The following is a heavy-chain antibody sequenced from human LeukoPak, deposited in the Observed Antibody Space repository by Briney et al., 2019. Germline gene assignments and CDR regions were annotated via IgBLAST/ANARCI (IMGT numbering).Heavy chain of an antibody. CDR2: IYYNGNT. D-gene: IGHD6-13*01. CDR3: ARVGEDSWYPFDI. Sequence: SETLSLTCTVSGGSIGSYYWSWIRQPLGKGLEWIAYIYYNGNTNYNPSLKSRVNMSVDTSKKVFSLKMSSVTAADTAVYYCARVGEDSWYPFDIWGQGTMVTVSS. CDR1: GGSIGSYY. J-gene: IGHJ3*02. V-gene: IGHV4-59*01.